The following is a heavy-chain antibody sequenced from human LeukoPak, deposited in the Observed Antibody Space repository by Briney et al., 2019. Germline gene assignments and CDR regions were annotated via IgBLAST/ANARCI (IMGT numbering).Heavy chain of an antibody. D-gene: IGHD6-13*01. V-gene: IGHV5-51*03. Sequence: GESLKISRKGSGYRFTSYWIGWVRQMPGRGLEWMGIIYPGDFDTRYSPSFEGQVTISADKSISTAYLQWTSLKASDSAMYYCARSRGAWYNAFDIWGQGTMVTVS. CDR2: IYPGDFDT. CDR3: ARSRGAWYNAFDI. CDR1: GYRFTSYW. J-gene: IGHJ3*02.